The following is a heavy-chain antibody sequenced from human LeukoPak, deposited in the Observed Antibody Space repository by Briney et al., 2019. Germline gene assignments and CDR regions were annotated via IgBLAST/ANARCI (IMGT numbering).Heavy chain of an antibody. CDR2: IYHSGST. J-gene: IGHJ4*02. V-gene: IGHV4-4*02. D-gene: IGHD6-19*01. Sequence: PSETLSLTCAVSGGSISSSNWWSWVRQPPGKGLEWIGEIYHSGSTNYNPSLKSRVTISVDKPKNQFSLKLSSVTAADTAVYYCARDLGSGWYDYWGQGTLVTVSS. CDR3: ARDLGSGWYDY. CDR1: GGSISSSNW.